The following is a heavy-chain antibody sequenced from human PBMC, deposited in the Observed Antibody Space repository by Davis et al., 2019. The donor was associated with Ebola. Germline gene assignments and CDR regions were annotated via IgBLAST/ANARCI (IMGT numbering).Heavy chain of an antibody. V-gene: IGHV4-39*01. CDR3: ARPTNYCSGGSCYSFSFDY. CDR2: IYYSGST. CDR1: GGSISSSSYY. Sequence: MPSETLSLTCTVSGGSISSSSYYWGWIRQPPGKGLEWIGSIYYSGSTYYNPSLKSRVTISVDTSKNQFSLKLSSVTAADTAVYYCARPTNYCSGGSCYSFSFDYWGQGTLVTVSS. D-gene: IGHD2-15*01. J-gene: IGHJ4*02.